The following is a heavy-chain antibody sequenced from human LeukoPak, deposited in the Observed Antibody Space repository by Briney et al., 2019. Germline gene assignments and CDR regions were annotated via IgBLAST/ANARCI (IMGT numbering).Heavy chain of an antibody. CDR3: AKERAGYTNPYDFDY. CDR2: FSGSGANT. J-gene: IGHJ4*02. Sequence: PGGSLRLSGAASGFTSSTYAMSWVRQAPGKGLEWGSTFSGSGANTYYADAVRGQVTISRDNAKNTLYLHMNSLKAEDTAVYYCAKERAGYTNPYDFDYWGQGTLVTVSS. V-gene: IGHV3-23*01. D-gene: IGHD3-16*02. CDR1: GFTSSTYA.